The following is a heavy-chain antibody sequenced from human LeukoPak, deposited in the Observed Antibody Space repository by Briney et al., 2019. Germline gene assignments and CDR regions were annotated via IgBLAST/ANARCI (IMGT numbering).Heavy chain of an antibody. D-gene: IGHD3-22*01. CDR2: INPSGGST. CDR3: ARDARYYDSSGYLRRAFNY. CDR1: GYTFTSYY. V-gene: IGHV1-46*01. J-gene: IGHJ4*02. Sequence: VASVKVSCKASGYTFTSYYMHRVRQAPGQGLEWMGIINPSGGSTSYAQKFQGRVTMTRDTSISTAYMELSRLRSDDTAVYYCARDARYYDSSGYLRRAFNYWGQGTLVTVSS.